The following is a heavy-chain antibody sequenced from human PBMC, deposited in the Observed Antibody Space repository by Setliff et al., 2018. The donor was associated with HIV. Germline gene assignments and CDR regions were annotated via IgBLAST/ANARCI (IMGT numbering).Heavy chain of an antibody. CDR2: ISGSGDST. D-gene: IGHD2-15*01. CDR3: AKTLPTLYPPHDYYFAMDV. V-gene: IGHV3-23*01. J-gene: IGHJ6*02. CDR1: GFTFGSYA. Sequence: PEGSLRLSCAPSGFTFGSYAMSWVRQAPGKGLEWVSVISGSGDSTFYADSLKGRFTISRDNSKNTLYLQMNSLRAEDTAVYYCAKTLPTLYPPHDYYFAMDVWGQGTTVTVSS.